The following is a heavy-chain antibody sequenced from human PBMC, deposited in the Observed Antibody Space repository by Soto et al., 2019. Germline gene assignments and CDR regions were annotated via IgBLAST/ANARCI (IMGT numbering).Heavy chain of an antibody. D-gene: IGHD3-16*01. CDR2: IYPGDSNA. CDR3: ARLAGGNYYYGMDV. V-gene: IGHV5-51*01. Sequence: LKISCEGSGYSFTNYWIGWVRQMPGKGLEWMGMIYPGDSNARYSPSFQGQVTISVDKSISTAYLQWSSLKASDTAMYYCARLAGGNYYYGMDVWGQGTTVTVSS. CDR1: GYSFTNYW. J-gene: IGHJ6*02.